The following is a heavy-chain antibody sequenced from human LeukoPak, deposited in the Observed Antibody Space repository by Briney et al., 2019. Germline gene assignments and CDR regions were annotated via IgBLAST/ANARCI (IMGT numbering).Heavy chain of an antibody. CDR3: ARASQWELLPTGYFDY. CDR1: GGSISSYY. V-gene: IGHV4-59*12. J-gene: IGHJ4*02. D-gene: IGHD1-26*01. CDR2: IYYSGST. Sequence: SETLSLTCTVSGGSISSYYWSWIRQPPGKGLEWIGYIYYSGSTNYNPSLKSRVTISVDTSKNQFSLKLSSVTAADTAVYYCARASQWELLPTGYFDYWGQGTLVTVSS.